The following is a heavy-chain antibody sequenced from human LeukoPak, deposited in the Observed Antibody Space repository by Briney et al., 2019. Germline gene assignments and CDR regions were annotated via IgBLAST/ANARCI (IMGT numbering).Heavy chain of an antibody. CDR1: GFTFSSYA. CDR3: AKVTSSWGSPNYYFDY. CDR2: LSGSGDNT. Sequence: GGSLRLSCAASGFTFSSYAMSWVRQAPGNGLEWVSVLSGSGDNTYYADSVKGRFTISRDKSKNTLYLQMNSLRAEDTAVYYCAKVTSSWGSPNYYFDYWGQGTLVTVSS. V-gene: IGHV3-23*01. D-gene: IGHD6-13*01. J-gene: IGHJ4*02.